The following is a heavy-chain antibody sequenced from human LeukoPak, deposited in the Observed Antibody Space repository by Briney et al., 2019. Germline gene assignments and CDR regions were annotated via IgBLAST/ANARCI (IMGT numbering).Heavy chain of an antibody. V-gene: IGHV4-59*01. CDR3: AREESSRGFDP. CDR1: GGSISSYY. CDR2: IYYSGST. J-gene: IGHJ5*02. D-gene: IGHD6-13*01. Sequence: PSETLSLTCTVSGGSISSYYWSWIRQPPGKGLEWIGYIYYSGSTNYNTSLKSRVTISVDTSKNQFSLKLSSVTAADTAVYYCAREESSRGFDPWGQGTLVTVSS.